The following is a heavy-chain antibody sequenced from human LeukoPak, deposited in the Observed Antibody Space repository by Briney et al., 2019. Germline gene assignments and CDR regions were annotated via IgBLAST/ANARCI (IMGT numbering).Heavy chain of an antibody. D-gene: IGHD6-13*01. CDR3: AREYSSSWGYNWFDP. Sequence: PSETLSLTCTASGGSLSNYTYYWSWIRQPPGKGLEGIVCNNPSLKNRISISIDTSHNQFSLRVRSVTAADTAVYYCAREYSSSWGYNWFDPWGQGTLVTVSS. J-gene: IGHJ5*02. CDR1: GGSLSNYTYY. V-gene: IGHV4-39*07.